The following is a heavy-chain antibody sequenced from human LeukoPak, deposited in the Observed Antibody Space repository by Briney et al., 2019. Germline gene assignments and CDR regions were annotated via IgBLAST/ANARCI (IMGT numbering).Heavy chain of an antibody. CDR3: ARAEEYYGSGSYYHY. Sequence: ASVKVSCKASGYTFTGYYMHWVRQAPGQGLEWMGWINPNSGGTNYAQKFQGRVTMTRDTSISTVYMELSRLRSDDTAVYDCARAEEYYGSGSYYHYWGQGTLVTVSS. CDR2: INPNSGGT. D-gene: IGHD3-10*01. CDR1: GYTFTGYY. J-gene: IGHJ4*02. V-gene: IGHV1-2*02.